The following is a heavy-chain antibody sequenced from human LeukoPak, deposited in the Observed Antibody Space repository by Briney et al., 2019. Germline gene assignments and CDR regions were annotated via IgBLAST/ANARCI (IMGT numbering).Heavy chain of an antibody. D-gene: IGHD2/OR15-2a*01. CDR2: ISSNGHT. CDR1: GFTFRKYS. J-gene: IGHJ5*02. Sequence: VGSLRLSCSASGFTFRKYSMHWVRKGPGKGLEYVSAISSNGHTYYADSVKGRFTISRDNSKSTLYLQMSSLTPEDTAVYYCVKDNREEDWYDPWGQGTLVTVSS. V-gene: IGHV3-64D*09. CDR3: VKDNREEDWYDP.